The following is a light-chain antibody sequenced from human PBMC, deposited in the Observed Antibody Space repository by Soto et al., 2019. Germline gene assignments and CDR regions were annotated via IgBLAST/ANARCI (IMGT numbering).Light chain of an antibody. CDR1: QSISDS. CDR3: QQSYTTPLFT. J-gene: IGKJ3*01. V-gene: IGKV1-39*01. CDR2: AAS. Sequence: DIQMTQSPSSLSASVGDRVTITCRASQSISDSLNWYQRKPGKAPRLLIYAASTLQSGVPSRFSGSGSGTDFTLTISSMQPEDFAAYYCQQSYTTPLFTFGPGTKVYIK.